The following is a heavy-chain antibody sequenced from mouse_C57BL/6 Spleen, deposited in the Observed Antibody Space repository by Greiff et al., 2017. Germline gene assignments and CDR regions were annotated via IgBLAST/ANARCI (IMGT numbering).Heavy chain of an antibody. V-gene: IGHV5-9-1*02. D-gene: IGHD2-4*01. Sequence: EVKLVESGEGLVKPGGSLKLSCAASGFTFSSYAMSWVRQTPEKRLEWVAYISSGGDYIYYADTVKGRFTISRDNARNTLYLQMSSLKSEDTAMYYCTRDYDYDDGFAYWGQGTLVTVSA. CDR1: GFTFSSYA. CDR2: ISSGGDYI. J-gene: IGHJ3*01. CDR3: TRDYDYDDGFAY.